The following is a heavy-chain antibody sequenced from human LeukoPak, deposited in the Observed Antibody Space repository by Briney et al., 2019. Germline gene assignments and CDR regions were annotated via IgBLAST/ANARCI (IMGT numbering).Heavy chain of an antibody. CDR1: GYTFTDFG. D-gene: IGHD3-10*01. CDR2: ISAYNGDI. Sequence: ALVKVSCKASGYTFTDFGISWVRQAPGQGPEWMGWISAYNGDIIYGQKFQGRVTMTTDTSTSTAYMELRSLRSDDTAVYYCTRDLGTYKSYGSIFFDYWGQGALVTVSS. V-gene: IGHV1-18*01. J-gene: IGHJ4*02. CDR3: TRDLGTYKSYGSIFFDY.